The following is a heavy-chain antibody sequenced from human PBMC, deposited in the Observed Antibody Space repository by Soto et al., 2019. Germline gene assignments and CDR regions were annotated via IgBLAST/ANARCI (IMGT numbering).Heavy chain of an antibody. CDR3: AKEFGVAGTNGVRYYFDY. Sequence: EVQLLESGGGLVQPGGSLRLSCAASGFTFSSYAMSWVRQAPGKGLEWVSAISGSGGSTYYADSVKGRFTIARDNSKNTXYLQMNSLRAEDTAVYYCAKEFGVAGTNGVRYYFDYWGQGTLVTFSS. J-gene: IGHJ4*02. CDR2: ISGSGGST. D-gene: IGHD6-19*01. CDR1: GFTFSSYA. V-gene: IGHV3-23*01.